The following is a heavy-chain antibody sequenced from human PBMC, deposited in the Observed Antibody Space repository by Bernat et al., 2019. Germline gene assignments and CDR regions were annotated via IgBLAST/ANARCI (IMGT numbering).Heavy chain of an antibody. CDR2: ISSNGGST. V-gene: IGHV3-64*07. CDR1: GFTFSSYA. CDR3: ARLTYYYGSGSAADAFDI. Sequence: EVQLVESGGGLVQPGGFLRLSCAASGFTFSSYAMHWVRQAPGKGLEYVSAISSNGGSTYYADSVKGRFTISRDNSKNTLYLQMGSLRAEDMAVYYCARLTYYYGSGSAADAFDIWGQGTMVTVSS. D-gene: IGHD3-10*01. J-gene: IGHJ3*02.